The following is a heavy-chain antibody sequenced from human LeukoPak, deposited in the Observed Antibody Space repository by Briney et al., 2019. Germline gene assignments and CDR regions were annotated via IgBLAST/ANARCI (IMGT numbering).Heavy chain of an antibody. CDR3: ARDSLPYGDYAPDAFDI. J-gene: IGHJ3*02. V-gene: IGHV3-21*01. Sequence: GGSLRLSCAASGFTFSSYSMNWVRQAPGKGLEWVSSISSSSSYIYYADSVKGRFTISRDNAKNSLYLQMNSLRAEDTAVYYCARDSLPYGDYAPDAFDIWGQGTMVTVSS. CDR2: ISSSSSYI. CDR1: GFTFSSYS. D-gene: IGHD4-17*01.